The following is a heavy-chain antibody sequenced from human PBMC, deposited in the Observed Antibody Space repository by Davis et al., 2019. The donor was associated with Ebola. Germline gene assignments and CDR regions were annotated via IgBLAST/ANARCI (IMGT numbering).Heavy chain of an antibody. D-gene: IGHD1-26*01. Sequence: PGGSLRLSCTASGFAFRNFWMSWVRQAPGKGLEWVANIKEDGSEKNYVDSVKGRFTISRDNAQKSLFLQMNSLRVEDTALYYCVRGGYYFDPWGQGTLVTVSS. CDR2: IKEDGSEK. V-gene: IGHV3-7*01. J-gene: IGHJ5*02. CDR1: GFAFRNFW. CDR3: VRGGYYFDP.